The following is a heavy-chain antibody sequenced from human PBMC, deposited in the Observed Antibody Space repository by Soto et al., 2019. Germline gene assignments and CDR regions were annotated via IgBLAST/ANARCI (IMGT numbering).Heavy chain of an antibody. CDR3: AREARGITIFGVVAEFDY. Sequence: QVQLVQSGAEVKKPGSSVKVSCKASGGTFSSYAISWVRQAPGQGLEWMGGIIPIFGTVNYAQKFQGRVTITADESTSTAYMELSSLRSEDTAVYYCAREARGITIFGVVAEFDYWGQGTLVTVSS. CDR1: GGTFSSYA. V-gene: IGHV1-69*01. CDR2: IIPIFGTV. D-gene: IGHD3-3*01. J-gene: IGHJ4*02.